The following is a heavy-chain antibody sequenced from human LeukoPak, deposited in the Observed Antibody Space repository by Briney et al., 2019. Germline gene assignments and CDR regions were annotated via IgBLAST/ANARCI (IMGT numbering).Heavy chain of an antibody. CDR1: GGTFSSYA. V-gene: IGHV1-69*06. CDR2: IIPIFGTA. CDR3: ARDSFVWYDYGDYRARLTFGLARYMDV. D-gene: IGHD4-17*01. J-gene: IGHJ6*03. Sequence: ASVKVSCKASGGTFSSYAISWVRQAPGQGLEWMGGIIPIFGTANYAQKFQGRVTITADKSTSTAYMELSSLRSEDTAVYYCARDSFVWYDYGDYRARLTFGLARYMDVWGKGTTVTVSS.